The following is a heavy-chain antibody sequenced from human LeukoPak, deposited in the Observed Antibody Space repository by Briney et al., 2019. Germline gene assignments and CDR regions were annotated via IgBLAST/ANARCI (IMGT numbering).Heavy chain of an antibody. CDR2: IYHSGST. V-gene: IGHV4-38-2*01. Sequence: SETLSLTCAVSGYSISSGYYWGWIRPPPGKGLGWIGSIYHSGSTYYNPSLKSRVTISVDTSKNQFSLKLSSVTAADTAVYYCSIGVPFDPWGQGTLVTVSS. CDR1: GYSISSGYY. J-gene: IGHJ5*02. D-gene: IGHD2-8*01. CDR3: SIGVPFDP.